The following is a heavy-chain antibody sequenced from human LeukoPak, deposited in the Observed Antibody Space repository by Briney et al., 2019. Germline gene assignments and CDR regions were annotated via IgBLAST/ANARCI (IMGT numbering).Heavy chain of an antibody. Sequence: PGGSLRLSCAASGFTFSSYWMSWVRQAPGKGLEWVANIKQDGSEKYYVDSVKGRFTISRDNSKKTLFLQMNSLRAEDTAEYYCAKGIREDYDDLYGAFDIWGQGTMVTVSS. J-gene: IGHJ3*02. V-gene: IGHV3-7*01. CDR1: GFTFSSYW. CDR3: AKGIREDYDDLYGAFDI. D-gene: IGHD4-17*01. CDR2: IKQDGSEK.